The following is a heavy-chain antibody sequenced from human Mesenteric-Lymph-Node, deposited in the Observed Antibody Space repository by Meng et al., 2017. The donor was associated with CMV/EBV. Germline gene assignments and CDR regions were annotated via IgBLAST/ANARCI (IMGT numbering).Heavy chain of an antibody. D-gene: IGHD3-3*01. CDR2: IYSGGSST. CDR3: AKGGSGSSVGLDY. V-gene: IGHV3-23*03. Sequence: GESLKISCSASGFTFSSYAMSWVRQAPGKGLEWVSVIYSGGSSTDYADSVKGRFTISRDSSRNTLYLQMNSLRAEDTAVYYCAKGGSGSSVGLDYWGQGILVTVSS. J-gene: IGHJ4*02. CDR1: GFTFSSYA.